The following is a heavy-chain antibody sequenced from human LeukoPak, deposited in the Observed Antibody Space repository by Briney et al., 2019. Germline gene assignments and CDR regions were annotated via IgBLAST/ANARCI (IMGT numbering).Heavy chain of an antibody. Sequence: ASVKVSCKASGGTFSSYAISWVRQAPGQGLEWMGGIIPIFGTANYAQKFQGGVTITTGESTSTAYMELSSLRSEDTAVYYCARDLPYYDSSGYDHRRWFDPWGQGTLVTVSS. CDR2: IIPIFGTA. CDR3: ARDLPYYDSSGYDHRRWFDP. CDR1: GGTFSSYA. J-gene: IGHJ5*02. D-gene: IGHD3-22*01. V-gene: IGHV1-69*05.